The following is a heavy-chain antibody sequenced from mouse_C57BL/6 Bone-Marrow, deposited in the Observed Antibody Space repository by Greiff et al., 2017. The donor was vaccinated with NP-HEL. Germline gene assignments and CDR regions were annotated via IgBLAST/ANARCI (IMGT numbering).Heavy chain of an antibody. CDR3: AKRGYGSPYFDY. CDR2: IDPSDSYT. Sequence: QVQLKQPGAELVRPGTSVKLSCKASGYTFTSYWMHWVKQRPGQGLEWIGLIDPSDSYTNYNQKFQGKATLTVDTSSSTAYLQLSSLTSEDSAVYYCAKRGYGSPYFDYWGQGTTLTVSS. J-gene: IGHJ2*01. D-gene: IGHD1-1*01. V-gene: IGHV1-59*01. CDR1: GYTFTSYW.